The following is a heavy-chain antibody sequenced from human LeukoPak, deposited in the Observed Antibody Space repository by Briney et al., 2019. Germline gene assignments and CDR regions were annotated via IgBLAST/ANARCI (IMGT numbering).Heavy chain of an antibody. V-gene: IGHV4-39*02. J-gene: IGHJ4*02. CDR1: GGPISSSDYY. CDR2: VYYSGST. CDR3: ARDRETIDY. Sequence: PSETLSLTCTVSGGPISSSDYYWGWIRQPPGKGLEWIGSVYYSGSTYYNPSLKSRVTISKDTSKNHFSLKLSSVTAADTAVYYCARDRETIDYWGQGTLVTVSS. D-gene: IGHD1/OR15-1a*01.